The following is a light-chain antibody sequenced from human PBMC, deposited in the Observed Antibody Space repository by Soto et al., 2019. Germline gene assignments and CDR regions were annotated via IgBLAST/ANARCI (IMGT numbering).Light chain of an antibody. Sequence: EIVLTQSPGTLSLSPGERATLSCRASQSVSSSYLAWYQQRPGQAPRLLIYGASSRAAGIPDRFRGSGSGTDFALTIARLEPEDFAVYYCQQYDSSPSFGPGTKVDIK. J-gene: IGKJ3*01. CDR3: QQYDSSPS. CDR2: GAS. V-gene: IGKV3-20*01. CDR1: QSVSSSY.